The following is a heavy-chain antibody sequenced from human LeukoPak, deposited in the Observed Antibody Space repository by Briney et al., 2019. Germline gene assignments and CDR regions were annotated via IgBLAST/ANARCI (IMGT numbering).Heavy chain of an antibody. J-gene: IGHJ3*02. Sequence: GESLKISCKGSGYSFTSYWIGLVRQMPGKGLEWMGIIYPGDSDTRYSPSFQGQVTISADKSISTAYLQWSSLKASDTAMYYCASQVATAMATNDAFDIWGQGTMVTVSS. CDR1: GYSFTSYW. CDR2: IYPGDSDT. CDR3: ASQVATAMATNDAFDI. V-gene: IGHV5-51*01. D-gene: IGHD5-18*01.